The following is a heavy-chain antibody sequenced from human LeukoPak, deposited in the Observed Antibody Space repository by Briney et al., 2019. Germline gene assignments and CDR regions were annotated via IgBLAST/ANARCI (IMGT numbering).Heavy chain of an antibody. Sequence: GGSLRLSCAASGFTFSSYSMNWVRKAPGKGLEWVSSISSSSSYIYYADSVKGRFTISRDNAKNSLYLQMDSLRAEDTAVYYCARYDILTGSGMDVWGKGTTVTVSS. CDR3: ARYDILTGSGMDV. CDR1: GFTFSSYS. V-gene: IGHV3-21*01. J-gene: IGHJ6*04. CDR2: ISSSSSYI. D-gene: IGHD3-9*01.